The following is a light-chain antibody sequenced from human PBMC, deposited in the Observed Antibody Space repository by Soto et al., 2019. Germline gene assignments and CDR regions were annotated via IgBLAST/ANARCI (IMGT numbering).Light chain of an antibody. CDR3: QQSYSTLVT. V-gene: IGKV1-39*01. CDR1: QSISSY. Sequence: DIQMTQSPSSLSASVGDRVTITCRASQSISSYLNWYQQKPGKAPKLLIYAASSLQSGVPSRFSGSGSGTDFTLTISSLQPEDFATYYGQQSYSTLVTVGQGPKLEIK. J-gene: IGKJ2*01. CDR2: AAS.